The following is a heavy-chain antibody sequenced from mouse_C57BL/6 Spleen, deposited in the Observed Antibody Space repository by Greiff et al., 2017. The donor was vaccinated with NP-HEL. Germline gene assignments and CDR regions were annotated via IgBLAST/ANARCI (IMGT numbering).Heavy chain of an antibody. CDR3: AREAPNWDGYAMDY. Sequence: EVQLVESGPGLVKPSQSLSLTCSVSGYSITSGYYWNWIRQFPGNKLEWMGYISYDGSNNYNPSLKNRISITRDTSKNQFFLKLNSVTTEDTATYYCAREAPNWDGYAMDYWGQGTSVTVSS. V-gene: IGHV3-6*01. J-gene: IGHJ4*01. CDR2: ISYDGSN. D-gene: IGHD4-1*02. CDR1: GYSITSGYY.